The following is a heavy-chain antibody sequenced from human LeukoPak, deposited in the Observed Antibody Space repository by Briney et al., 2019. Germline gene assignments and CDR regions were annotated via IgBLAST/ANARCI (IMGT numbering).Heavy chain of an antibody. Sequence: ASVKVSCKASGYTFTSYYMHWVRQAPGQGLEWRGIINPSGGSTSYAQKFQGRVTMTRDTSTSTVYMELSSLRSEDTAVYYCAREGGYCSGGSCSGSAFDIWGQGTMVTVSS. CDR2: INPSGGST. CDR1: GYTFTSYY. V-gene: IGHV1-46*03. CDR3: AREGGYCSGGSCSGSAFDI. J-gene: IGHJ3*02. D-gene: IGHD2-15*01.